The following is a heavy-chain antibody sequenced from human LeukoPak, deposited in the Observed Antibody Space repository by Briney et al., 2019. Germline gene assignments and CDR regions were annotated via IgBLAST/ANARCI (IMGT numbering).Heavy chain of an antibody. CDR1: GFSFSDYY. Sequence: GGSLRLSCAASGFSFSDYYMSWMRQAPGKGPEWVSYISSSGSTIYYADSVKGRFTISRDNAKNSLYLQMNSLRAEDTAVYYCASFRGIAVAGTPFDYWGQGTLVTVSS. D-gene: IGHD6-19*01. CDR3: ASFRGIAVAGTPFDY. J-gene: IGHJ4*02. CDR2: ISSSGSTI. V-gene: IGHV3-11*01.